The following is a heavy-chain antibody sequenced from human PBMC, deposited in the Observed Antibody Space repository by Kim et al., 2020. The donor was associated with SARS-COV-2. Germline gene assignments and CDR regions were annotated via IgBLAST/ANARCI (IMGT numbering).Heavy chain of an antibody. CDR2: INHSGST. CDR1: GGSFSGYY. V-gene: IGHV4-34*01. CDR3: ARGYMVQGGMITYGMAV. D-gene: IGHD3-10*01. J-gene: IGHJ6*01. Sequence: AETLSLTCAVYGGSFSGYYWSWIRQPPGKGLEWIGEINHSGSTNYNPSLKSRVTISVDTSKNQFSLKLSSVTAADTAVYYCARGYMVQGGMITYGMAVWG.